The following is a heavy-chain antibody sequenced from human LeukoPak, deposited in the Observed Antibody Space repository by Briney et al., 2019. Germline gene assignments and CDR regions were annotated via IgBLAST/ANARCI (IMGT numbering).Heavy chain of an antibody. CDR1: GFSLSGYW. D-gene: IGHD5-24*01. CDR3: ARGRDGYPYNF. V-gene: IGHV3-7*01. CDR2: IKEDGSRR. J-gene: IGHJ4*02. Sequence: GGSLRLSCAASGFSLSGYWMSWVRQAPGKGPEWVANIKEDGSRRYYSESVRGRFTISRDSSKNSVYLQMNSLRPEDTAIYYCARGRDGYPYNFWGQGTLVTVSS.